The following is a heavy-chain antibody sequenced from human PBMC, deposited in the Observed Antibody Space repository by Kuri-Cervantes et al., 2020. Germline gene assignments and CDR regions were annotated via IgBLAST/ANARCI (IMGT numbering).Heavy chain of an antibody. CDR3: VRHRTGPTGTGEAFGY. D-gene: IGHD1-1*01. J-gene: IGHJ4*02. Sequence: SETLSLTCTVSGGSISSGTYYWGWIRQPPGKGLEWIGSIYYNGNTKNNPSLESRVTISVDTSTNQFSLKLNSVTAADTALYYCVRHRTGPTGTGEAFGYWGQGTLVTVSS. CDR2: IYYNGNT. V-gene: IGHV4-39*01. CDR1: GGSISSGTYY.